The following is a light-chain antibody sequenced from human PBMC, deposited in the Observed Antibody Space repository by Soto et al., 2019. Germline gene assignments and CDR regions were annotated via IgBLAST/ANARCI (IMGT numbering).Light chain of an antibody. Sequence: EVVFSLSPGTLSLSPGGRATLSCRASQSVSRRLAWYQVKPGQSPRLLIFDASTRATGIPARFSGSGSGTEFTLTISYLQSEDFAVYYCHQYHQWPPITCGQGTRLE. CDR3: HQYHQWPPIT. CDR2: DAS. CDR1: QSVSRR. J-gene: IGKJ5*01. V-gene: IGKV3-15*01.